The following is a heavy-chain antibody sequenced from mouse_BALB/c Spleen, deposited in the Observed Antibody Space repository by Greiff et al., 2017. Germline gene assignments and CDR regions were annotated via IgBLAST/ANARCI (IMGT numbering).Heavy chain of an antibody. CDR2: ISSGSSTI. CDR3: ARSRGIAY. V-gene: IGHV5-17*02. CDR1: GFTFSSFG. J-gene: IGHJ3*01. Sequence: EVQLQESGGGLVQPGGSRKLSCAASGFTFSSFGMHWVRQAPEKGLEWVAYISSGSSTIYYADTVKGRFTISRDNPKNTLFLQMTSLRSEDTAMYYCARSRGIAYWGQGTLVTVSA.